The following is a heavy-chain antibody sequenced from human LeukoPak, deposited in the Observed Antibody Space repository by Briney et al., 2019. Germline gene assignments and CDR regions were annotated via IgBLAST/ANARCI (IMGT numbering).Heavy chain of an antibody. Sequence: ASVKVSCKASGYTFTSYGISWVRQAPGQGLEWMGWISAYNGNTNYAQKLQGRVTMTTDTSTSTAYMELRSLRSDDTAVYYCARWDYGDYLAVVDYWGQGTLVTVSS. CDR2: ISAYNGNT. D-gene: IGHD4-17*01. CDR1: GYTFTSYG. CDR3: ARWDYGDYLAVVDY. V-gene: IGHV1-18*01. J-gene: IGHJ4*02.